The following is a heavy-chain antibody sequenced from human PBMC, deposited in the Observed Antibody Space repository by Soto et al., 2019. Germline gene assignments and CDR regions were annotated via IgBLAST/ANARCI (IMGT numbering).Heavy chain of an antibody. Sequence: GGSLRLSCAASGFVFSDYVIHWVRQAPGRGLDWVAGIWYHGRDIFYTDSVKGRFTISRDNSKNMLYLQMNSLRAEDTDVYYCARDQGGQSGNFIFDNWGQGTLVTVSS. J-gene: IGHJ4*02. D-gene: IGHD1-26*01. V-gene: IGHV3-33*01. CDR2: IWYHGRDI. CDR3: ARDQGGQSGNFIFDN. CDR1: GFVFSDYV.